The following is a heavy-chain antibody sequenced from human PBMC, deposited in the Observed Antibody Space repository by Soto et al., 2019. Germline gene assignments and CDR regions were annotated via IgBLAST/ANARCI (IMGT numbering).Heavy chain of an antibody. J-gene: IGHJ6*02. CDR1: GFTFSSYA. CDR3: AREVPAAPSRGPYYYGMDV. V-gene: IGHV3-30-3*01. CDR2: ISYDGSNK. Sequence: PGGSLRLSCAASGFTFSSYAMHWVRQAPGKGLEWVAVISYDGSNKYYADSVKGRFTISRDNSKNTLYLQMNSLRAEDTAVYYCAREVPAAPSRGPYYYGMDVWGHGTTVTVSS. D-gene: IGHD2-2*01.